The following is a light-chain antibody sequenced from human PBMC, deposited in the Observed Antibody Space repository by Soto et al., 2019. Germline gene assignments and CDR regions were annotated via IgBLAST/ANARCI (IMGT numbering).Light chain of an antibody. Sequence: DIQLTQSPLSLSASVGDRVTITCQASQGVGKFLNWFQQKSGEAPKLLIYDASHLESGVPVRFSVSVSGAAFTLTISSLQPEDFATYYCQQYDSPPPTFGGGTKVDMK. CDR2: DAS. V-gene: IGKV1-33*01. J-gene: IGKJ4*02. CDR3: QQYDSPPPT. CDR1: QGVGKF.